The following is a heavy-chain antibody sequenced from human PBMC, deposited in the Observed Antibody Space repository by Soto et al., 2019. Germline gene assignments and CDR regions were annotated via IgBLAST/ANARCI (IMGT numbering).Heavy chain of an antibody. CDR3: ARLGVVPPPFYYGMDV. CDR1: GGSFSGYY. D-gene: IGHD2-2*01. CDR2: INHSGST. V-gene: IGHV4-34*01. Sequence: SETLSLTCAVYGGSFSGYYWSWIRQPPGKGLEWIGEINHSGSTNYNPSLKSRVTISVDTSKNQFSLKLSSVTAADTAVYYCARLGVVPPPFYYGMDVWGQGTTVTVSS. J-gene: IGHJ6*02.